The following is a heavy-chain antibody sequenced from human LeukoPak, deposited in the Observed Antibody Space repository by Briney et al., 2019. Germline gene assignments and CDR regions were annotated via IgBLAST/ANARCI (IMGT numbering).Heavy chain of an antibody. J-gene: IGHJ4*02. CDR3: ARGGHYYDSSGLFDY. CDR2: ISSSSSTI. V-gene: IGHV3-48*03. Sequence: PGGSLRLSCAASGFTFSSYEMNWVRQAPGKGLEWVSYISSSSSTIYYADSVKGRFTISRDNAKNSLYLQMNSLRAEDTAVYYCARGGHYYDSSGLFDYWGQGTLVTVSS. CDR1: GFTFSSYE. D-gene: IGHD3-22*01.